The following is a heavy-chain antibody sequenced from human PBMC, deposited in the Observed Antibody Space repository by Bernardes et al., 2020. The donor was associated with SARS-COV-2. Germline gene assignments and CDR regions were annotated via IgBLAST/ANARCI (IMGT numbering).Heavy chain of an antibody. Sequence: SEPLSLTCTVSGGSISSSSYYWGWIRQPPGKGLEWIGSIYYSGSTYYNPSLKSRVTISVDTSKNQFSLKLSSVTAADTAVYYCARSLVGAVAGTYFDYWGQGTLVTVSS. D-gene: IGHD6-19*01. CDR1: GGSISSSSYY. V-gene: IGHV4-39*01. J-gene: IGHJ4*02. CDR2: IYYSGST. CDR3: ARSLVGAVAGTYFDY.